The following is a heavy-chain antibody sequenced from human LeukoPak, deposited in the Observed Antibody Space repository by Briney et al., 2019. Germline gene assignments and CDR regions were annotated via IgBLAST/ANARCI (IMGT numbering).Heavy chain of an antibody. D-gene: IGHD6-19*01. J-gene: IGHJ4*02. Sequence: SETLSLTCAVYGGSFSGYYWSWIRQPPGKGLEWIGEINHSGSTNYNPSLKSRVTISVDTSKNQFSPKLSSVTAADTAVYYCAHIGYSSGWQTDDYWGQGTLVTVSS. CDR3: AHIGYSSGWQTDDY. V-gene: IGHV4-34*01. CDR2: INHSGST. CDR1: GGSFSGYY.